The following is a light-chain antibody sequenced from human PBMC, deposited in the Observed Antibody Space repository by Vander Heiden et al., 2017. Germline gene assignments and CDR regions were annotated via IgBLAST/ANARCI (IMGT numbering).Light chain of an antibody. Sequence: EIVMTQSPATLSVSPGERATPSCRDRQSVGDELAWYQQKPGQAPRLLIYGASTRATKVPARFSGSGSGTDFTLTISSLQSEDFAVYYCHHYNHWPRTFGQGTKVEI. CDR2: GAS. V-gene: IGKV3-15*01. J-gene: IGKJ1*01. CDR1: QSVGDE. CDR3: HHYNHWPRT.